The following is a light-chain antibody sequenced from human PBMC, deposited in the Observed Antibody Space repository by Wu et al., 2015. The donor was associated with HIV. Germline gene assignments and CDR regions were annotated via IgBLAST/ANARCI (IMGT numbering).Light chain of an antibody. CDR2: AAS. CDR1: QSISNF. J-gene: IGKJ1*01. CDR3: QQIYNTPKT. V-gene: IGKV1-39*01. Sequence: DIQMTQSPSALSASVGDRVTITCRASQSISNFLHWYQQRPGAAPKLLIYAASNLQSGVPSRFSGSGSGTDFTLTISSLQPEDFASYYCQQIYNTPKTFGQGTKVEIK.